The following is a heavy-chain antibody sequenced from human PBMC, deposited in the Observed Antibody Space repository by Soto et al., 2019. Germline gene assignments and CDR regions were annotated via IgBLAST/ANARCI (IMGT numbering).Heavy chain of an antibody. D-gene: IGHD5-12*01. V-gene: IGHV2-5*02. CDR3: AHRQDYRGNWDSGWLDP. Sequence: SGPTLVNPTQTLTLTCGFSGFSFATSGVSVGWIRQPPGKALEWLGFIYRDDDKRYNPSLRTRLSIFKDTSKNLVVLVMTNMDPVDTATYYCAHRQDYRGNWDSGWLDPWGQGILVTVSS. CDR2: IYRDDDK. J-gene: IGHJ5*02. CDR1: GFSFATSGVS.